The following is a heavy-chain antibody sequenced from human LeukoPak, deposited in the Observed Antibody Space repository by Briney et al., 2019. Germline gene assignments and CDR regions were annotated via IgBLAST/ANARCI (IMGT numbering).Heavy chain of an antibody. D-gene: IGHD3-10*01. Sequence: GGSLRLSCGASGYPFDYYSVHWVRQSPGKGLEGVSGISWNSVNIGHAESVTGRFTISRDNAKNSAFLQMNSLRLEDTALYYCAKARRDYSGSGIDTFDIWGQGTMVTVSS. CDR2: ISWNSVNI. J-gene: IGHJ3*02. CDR3: AKARRDYSGSGIDTFDI. V-gene: IGHV3-9*01. CDR1: GYPFDYYS.